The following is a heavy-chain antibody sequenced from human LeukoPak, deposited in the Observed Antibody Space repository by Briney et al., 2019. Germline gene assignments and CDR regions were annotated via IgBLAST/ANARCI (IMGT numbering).Heavy chain of an antibody. CDR1: GFSFSYSG. D-gene: IGHD3-10*01. J-gene: IGHJ4*02. CDR2: VWFGESVQ. V-gene: IGHV3-30*02. CDR3: AKGGSDTSKYYFDY. Sequence: PGGSLRPSCAASGFSFSYSGMHWVRQAPGKGLEWVASVWFGESVQSYSDSVKGRFTISRDNSKNTVWLEMNSLRVEDTAVYYCAKGGSDTSKYYFDYWGQGTQVTVSS.